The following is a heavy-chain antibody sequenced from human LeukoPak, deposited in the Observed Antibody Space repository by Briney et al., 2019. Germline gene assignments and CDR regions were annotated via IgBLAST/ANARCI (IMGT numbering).Heavy chain of an antibody. D-gene: IGHD2-2*01. V-gene: IGHV4-34*01. J-gene: IGHJ4*02. Sequence: SETLSLTCTVSGGSISSDYWSWIRQPAKKGLEWIGEINHSGSTNYNPSLKSRVTISVDTSKNQFSLKLSSVTAADTAVYYCASSGPAASFGDYWGQGTLVTVSS. CDR3: ASSGPAASFGDY. CDR1: GGSISSDY. CDR2: INHSGST.